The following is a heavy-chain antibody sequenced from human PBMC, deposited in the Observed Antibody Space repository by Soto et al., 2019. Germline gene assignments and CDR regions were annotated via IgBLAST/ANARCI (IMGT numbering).Heavy chain of an antibody. CDR3: AKDRGGSIWSRSFDF. CDR2: ISGTGVST. V-gene: IGHV3-23*01. D-gene: IGHD6-13*01. Sequence: PGGSLRLSCAASGFTFSSYAMSWVRQAPGKGLEWVSVISGTGVSTYYADSVKGRFTISRDNSQSALSLQMNSLRAEDTAVYYCAKDRGGSIWSRSFDFWGQGTLVTVSS. CDR1: GFTFSSYA. J-gene: IGHJ4*02.